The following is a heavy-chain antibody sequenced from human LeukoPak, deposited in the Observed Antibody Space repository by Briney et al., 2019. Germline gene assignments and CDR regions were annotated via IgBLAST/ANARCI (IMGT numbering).Heavy chain of an antibody. CDR2: INPFNGDT. V-gene: IGHV1-18*01. D-gene: IGHD3-10*01. Sequence: ASVKVSCKASGYTFTGYGISWVRQAPGQGLEWMGWINPFNGDTKYPQKVQGRVSMTTDTSTTTAFMELRSLISDDTAVYYCARIGEYGVTRYFDYWGQGTLVTVSS. CDR1: GYTFTGYG. J-gene: IGHJ4*02. CDR3: ARIGEYGVTRYFDY.